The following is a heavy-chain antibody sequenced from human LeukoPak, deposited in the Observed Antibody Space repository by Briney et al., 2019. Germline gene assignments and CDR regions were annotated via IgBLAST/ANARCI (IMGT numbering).Heavy chain of an antibody. CDR3: AGESGSYLGFDY. CDR2: ISWDGGST. CDR1: GFTFDDYT. Sequence: GGSLRLSCAASGFTFDDYTMHWVRQAPGKGLEWVSLISWDGGSTYYADSVKGRFTISRDNSKNSLYLQMNSLRTEDTALYYCAGESGSYLGFDYWGQGTLVTVSS. V-gene: IGHV3-43*01. J-gene: IGHJ4*02. D-gene: IGHD1-26*01.